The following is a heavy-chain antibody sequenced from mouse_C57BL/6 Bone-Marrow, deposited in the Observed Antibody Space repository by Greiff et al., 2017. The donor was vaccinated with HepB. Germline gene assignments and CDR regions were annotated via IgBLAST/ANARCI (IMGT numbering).Heavy chain of an antibody. CDR2: IRSKSNNYAT. V-gene: IGHV10-1*01. CDR3: VRGLLSYWYFDV. J-gene: IGHJ1*03. CDR1: GFSFNTYA. D-gene: IGHD2-1*01. Sequence: EVKLMESGGGLVQPKGSLKLSCAASGFSFNTYAMNWVRQAPGKGLEWVARIRSKSNNYATYYADSVKDRFTISRDDSESMLYLQMNNLKTEDTAMYYCVRGLLSYWYFDVWGTGTTVTVSS.